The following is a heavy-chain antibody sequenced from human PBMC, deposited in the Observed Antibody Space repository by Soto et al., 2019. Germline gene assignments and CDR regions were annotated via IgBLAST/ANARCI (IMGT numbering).Heavy chain of an antibody. CDR3: VSLPGYSDRHYYYYGMDV. CDR1: GFTFSSYA. Sequence: PGGSLRLSCAASGFTFSSYAMHWVRQAPGKGLEWVAVISYDGSNKYYADSVKGRFTISRDNSKNTLYLQMNSLRAEDTAVYYVVSLPGYSDRHYYYYGMDVWGQGTTVTVSS. V-gene: IGHV3-30-3*01. CDR2: ISYDGSNK. J-gene: IGHJ6*02. D-gene: IGHD5-18*01.